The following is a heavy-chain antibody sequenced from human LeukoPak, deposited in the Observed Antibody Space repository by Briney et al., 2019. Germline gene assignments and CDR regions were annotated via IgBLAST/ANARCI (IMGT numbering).Heavy chain of an antibody. J-gene: IGHJ6*02. V-gene: IGHV3-23*01. Sequence: PGRSLRLSCAASGFTFDDYAMHWVRQAPGKGLEWVSVITGSGGNTYYADSVKGRLTISKDNSKNTVYLQMSSLRVDDTAVYYCAKAASSSWPSYYYGMDVWGQGTTVTVSS. CDR2: ITGSGGNT. CDR3: AKAASSSWPSYYYGMDV. D-gene: IGHD6-13*01. CDR1: GFTFDDYA.